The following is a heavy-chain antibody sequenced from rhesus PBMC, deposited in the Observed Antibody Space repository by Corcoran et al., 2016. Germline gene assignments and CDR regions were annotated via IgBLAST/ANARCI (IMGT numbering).Heavy chain of an antibody. Sequence: QVQLQESGPGVVKPSETLSLTCAVSGGSISDNYRWSWIRQPPGKGLEWIGYIYGSSPSTKSPPSLKSRVTISKATSKKQFSLKVSSVTAADTAVYYWARVYSSWSGEYFEFWGQGALVTVSS. CDR2: IYGSSPST. V-gene: IGHV4S10*01. CDR1: GGSISDNYR. J-gene: IGHJ1*01. CDR3: ARVYSSWSGEYFEF. D-gene: IGHD6-13*01.